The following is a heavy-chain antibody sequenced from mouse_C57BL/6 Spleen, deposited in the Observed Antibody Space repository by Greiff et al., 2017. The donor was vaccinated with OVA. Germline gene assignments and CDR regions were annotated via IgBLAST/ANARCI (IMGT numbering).Heavy chain of an antibody. CDR3: ARPPRY. Sequence: QVQLQQPGAELVRPGSSVKLSCKASGSTFTSYWMDWVKQRPGQGLDWIGNIYPSDSETHYNQKFKDKATLTVDKSSSTAYMQLSSLTSEDSAVYYCARPPRYWGQGTTLTVSS. J-gene: IGHJ2*01. CDR2: IYPSDSET. CDR1: GSTFTSYW. V-gene: IGHV1-61*01.